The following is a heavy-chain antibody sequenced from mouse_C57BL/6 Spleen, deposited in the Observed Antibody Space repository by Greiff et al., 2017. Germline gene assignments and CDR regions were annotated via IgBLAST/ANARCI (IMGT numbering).Heavy chain of an antibody. D-gene: IGHD4-1*01. Sequence: LQESGPELVKPGASVKISCKASGYAFSSSWMNWVKQRPGKGLEWIGRIYPGDGDTNYNGKFKGKATLTADKSSSTAYMQLSSLTSEDSAVYFCARLGLTGNYAMDYWGQGTSVTVSS. V-gene: IGHV1-82*01. CDR3: ARLGLTGNYAMDY. CDR2: IYPGDGDT. J-gene: IGHJ4*01. CDR1: GYAFSSSW.